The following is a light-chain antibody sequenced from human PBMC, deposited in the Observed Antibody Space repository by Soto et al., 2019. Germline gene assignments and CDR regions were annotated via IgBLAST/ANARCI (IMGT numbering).Light chain of an antibody. V-gene: IGLV2-8*01. CDR3: SSYAGGNYV. Sequence: HSALTPPPSASGSPGQSVTISCTGTSSDVGGYNYVSWYQQHPGKAPKVMIYEVSKRPSGVPDRFSGSKSDNTASLTVSGLQAEDEADYYCSSYAGGNYVFGSGTKLTVL. CDR2: EVS. CDR1: SSDVGGYNY. J-gene: IGLJ1*01.